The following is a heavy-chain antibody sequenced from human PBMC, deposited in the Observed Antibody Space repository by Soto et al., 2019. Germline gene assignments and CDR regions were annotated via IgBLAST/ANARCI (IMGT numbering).Heavy chain of an antibody. V-gene: IGHV4-59*01. D-gene: IGHD3-22*01. J-gene: IGHJ4*02. CDR3: ARVVYDSICYGFFDY. Sequence: SETLSLTCTVSGGSISSYYWNWIWQSPGKGLARIGYISYSGSTNSNPSLKSRVTLTTATPKNQFSLKLSSVTAADTAVYYCARVVYDSICYGFFDYWGQGALVTVSS. CDR1: GGSISSYY. CDR2: ISYSGST.